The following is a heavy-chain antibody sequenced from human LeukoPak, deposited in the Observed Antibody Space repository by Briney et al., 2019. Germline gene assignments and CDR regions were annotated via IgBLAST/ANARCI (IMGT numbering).Heavy chain of an antibody. CDR1: GFTFSNAW. CDR3: TTDITMVRGVIIWDYYYYGMDV. CDR2: IKSKTDGGTT. Sequence: GGSLRLSCAASGFTFSNAWMSWVRQAPGKGLEWVGRIKSKTDGGTTDYAAHVKGRFTITRDDSKNTLYLQMNSLKTEDTAVYYCTTDITMVRGVIIWDYYYYGMDVWGKGTTVTVSS. D-gene: IGHD3-10*01. J-gene: IGHJ6*04. V-gene: IGHV3-15*01.